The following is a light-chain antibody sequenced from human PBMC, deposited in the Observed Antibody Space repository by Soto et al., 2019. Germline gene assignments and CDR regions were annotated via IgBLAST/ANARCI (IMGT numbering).Light chain of an antibody. CDR2: DVS. V-gene: IGLV2-14*01. Sequence: QSVLTQPASVSGSPGQSITISCTGTSSDVGGYNYVSWYQQHPSKAPKLMIYDVSNRPSGVSNRFSGSKSGNTASLTISGLQAEDEADYYCSSYTSSSTYVVFGGGTQLTV. J-gene: IGLJ2*01. CDR3: SSYTSSSTYVV. CDR1: SSDVGGYNY.